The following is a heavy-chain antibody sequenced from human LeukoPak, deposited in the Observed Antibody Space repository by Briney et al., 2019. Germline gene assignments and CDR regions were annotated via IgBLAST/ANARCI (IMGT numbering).Heavy chain of an antibody. CDR3: AKDKGAHDSSGWYWGAFDI. Sequence: GGSLRLSCAASGFTFSSYGMHWLRQAPGKGLELVAVIWYHGSNKYYADSVKGRFTTSRDNSKNTLYLQMNSLIAEDTAVYYCAKDKGAHDSSGWYWGAFDIWGQGTMVTVSS. CDR1: GFTFSSYG. V-gene: IGHV3-33*06. D-gene: IGHD6-19*01. CDR2: IWYHGSNK. J-gene: IGHJ3*02.